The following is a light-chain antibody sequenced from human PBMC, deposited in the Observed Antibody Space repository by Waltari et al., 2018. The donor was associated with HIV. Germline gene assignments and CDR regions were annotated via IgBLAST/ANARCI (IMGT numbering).Light chain of an antibody. V-gene: IGKV3-15*01. CDR3: QHYNNRPPLT. J-gene: IGKJ5*01. CDR2: SAS. CDR1: QSVSTN. Sequence: EIVMTQSPATLSVSPGERATLSCRASQSVSTNLAWYQQKPGQAPRLLIFSASARAAGSPARFSGSGSGTDFTLTISSPQSEDSAVYYCQHYNNRPPLTFGQGTRLEI.